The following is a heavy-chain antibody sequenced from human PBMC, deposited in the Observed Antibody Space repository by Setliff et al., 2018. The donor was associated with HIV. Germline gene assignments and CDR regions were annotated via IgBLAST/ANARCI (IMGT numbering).Heavy chain of an antibody. CDR2: ISGSGGST. Sequence: GGSLRLSCAASGFTFSSYAMTWVRQAPGKGLEWVSAISGSGGSTYYADSVKGRFIISRDNSKNTLYLQMNSLRAQDTAIYYCAKDPRGSMVRGLTNYSDPWGQGTLVTVSS. D-gene: IGHD3-10*01. J-gene: IGHJ5*02. CDR1: GFTFSSYA. V-gene: IGHV3-23*01. CDR3: AKDPRGSMVRGLTNYSDP.